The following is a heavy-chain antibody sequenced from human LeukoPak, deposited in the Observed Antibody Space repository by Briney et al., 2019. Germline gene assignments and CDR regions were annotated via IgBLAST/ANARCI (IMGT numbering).Heavy chain of an antibody. V-gene: IGHV4-31*03. CDR2: IYYSGST. J-gene: IGHJ4*02. CDR3: AREPSRIAAAGYFDY. D-gene: IGHD6-13*01. CDR1: GGSISSGGYY. Sequence: SETLSLTCIVSGGSISSGGYYWSWIRQHPGKGLEWIGYIYYSGSTYYNPSLKSRVTISVDTSKNQFSLKLSSVTAADTAVYYCAREPSRIAAAGYFDYWGQGTLVTVSS.